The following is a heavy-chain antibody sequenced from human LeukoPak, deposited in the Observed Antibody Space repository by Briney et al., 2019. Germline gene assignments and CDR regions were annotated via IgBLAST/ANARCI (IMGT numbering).Heavy chain of an antibody. CDR2: ISSNGGST. Sequence: GGSLRLSCAASGFTFSSFAMHWVRQAPGKGLEYVSAISSNGGSTYYANSVKGRFTISRDNSKNTLYLQMGSLRAEDMAVYYCASGDYGGYYFDYWGQGTLVTVSS. J-gene: IGHJ4*02. CDR3: ASGDYGGYYFDY. D-gene: IGHD4/OR15-4a*01. CDR1: GFTFSSFA. V-gene: IGHV3-64*01.